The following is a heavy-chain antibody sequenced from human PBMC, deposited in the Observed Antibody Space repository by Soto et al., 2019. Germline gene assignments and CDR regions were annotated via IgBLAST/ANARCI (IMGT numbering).Heavy chain of an antibody. V-gene: IGHV2-26*01. Sequence: ESGPTLVNPTETLTLTCTVSGFSLSNARMGVSWIRQPPGKALEWLAHIFSNDEKSYSTSLKSRLTISKDTSKSQVVLTMTNMDPVDTATYYCARTIAVAGQGTADYWGQGTLVTVSS. D-gene: IGHD6-19*01. CDR3: ARTIAVAGQGTADY. J-gene: IGHJ4*02. CDR2: IFSNDEK. CDR1: GFSLSNARMG.